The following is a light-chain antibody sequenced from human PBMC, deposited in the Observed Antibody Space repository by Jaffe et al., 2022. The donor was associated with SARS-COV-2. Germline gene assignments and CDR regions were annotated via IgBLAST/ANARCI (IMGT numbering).Light chain of an antibody. V-gene: IGKV3-20*01. CDR3: QQYGGSPGT. CDR2: GAS. CDR1: QSVSTS. J-gene: IGKJ1*01. Sequence: EIVLTQSPGTLSLSPGERATLSCRASQSVSTSLAWYQQKPGQPPRLLIYGASTRLTGIPDRFSGSGSGTDFTLTISRLEPEDFAVYHCQQYGGSPGTFGQGTRVEVK.